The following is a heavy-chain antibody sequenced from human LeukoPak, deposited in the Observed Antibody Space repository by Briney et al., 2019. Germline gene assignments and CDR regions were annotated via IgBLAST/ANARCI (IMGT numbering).Heavy chain of an antibody. CDR1: GGSISSSSYY. Sequence: SSEILSHTCTVSGGSISSSSYYWGWIRQPPGKGLEWIGSIYYSGSTYYNPSLKSRVTISVDTSKNQFSLKLSSVTAADTAVYYCARGRDFWSGYYTRSYYYYMDVWGKGTTVTVSS. V-gene: IGHV4-39*07. D-gene: IGHD3-3*01. J-gene: IGHJ6*03. CDR3: ARGRDFWSGYYTRSYYYYMDV. CDR2: IYYSGST.